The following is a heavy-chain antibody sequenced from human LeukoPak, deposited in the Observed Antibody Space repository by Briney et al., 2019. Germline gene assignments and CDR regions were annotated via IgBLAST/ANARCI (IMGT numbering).Heavy chain of an antibody. V-gene: IGHV3-30*02. D-gene: IGHD3-10*01. Sequence: GGSLRLSCAASGFTFSSYGMHWVRQAPGKGLEWVAFIRYDGSNKYYADSVKGRFTISRDNSKNTLYLQMNSLRAEDTAVYYCAKDPFLLWFGETHLDYWGQGTLVTVSS. J-gene: IGHJ4*02. CDR2: IRYDGSNK. CDR3: AKDPFLLWFGETHLDY. CDR1: GFTFSSYG.